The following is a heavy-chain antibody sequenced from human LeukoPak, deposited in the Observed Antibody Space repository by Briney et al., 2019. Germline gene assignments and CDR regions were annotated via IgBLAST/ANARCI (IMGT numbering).Heavy chain of an antibody. CDR2: IYHSGST. J-gene: IGHJ4*02. CDR3: ARGEVVAADLYYFDY. V-gene: IGHV4-30-2*01. Sequence: SQTLSLTCTVSGGSISSGGYYWSWIRQPPGKGLEWIGYIYHSGSTYYNPSLKSRVTISVDRSKNQFSLKLSSVTAADTAVYYCARGEVVAADLYYFDYWGQGTLVTVSS. CDR1: GGSISSGGYY. D-gene: IGHD2-15*01.